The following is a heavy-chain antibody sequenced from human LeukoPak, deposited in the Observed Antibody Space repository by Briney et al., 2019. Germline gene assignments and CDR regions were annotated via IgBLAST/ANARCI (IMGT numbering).Heavy chain of an antibody. D-gene: IGHD2-8*01. V-gene: IGHV3-21*01. J-gene: IGHJ6*04. CDR3: ARDYTDYYYYGMDV. CDR2: ISSSSSYI. Sequence: PGGSLRLCCAASGFTFSSYSMNWVRQAPGKGLEWVSSISSSSSYIYYADSGKGRFTISRDNAKNSLYLQMNSLRAEDTAVYYCARDYTDYYYYGMDVWGKGTTVTVSS. CDR1: GFTFSSYS.